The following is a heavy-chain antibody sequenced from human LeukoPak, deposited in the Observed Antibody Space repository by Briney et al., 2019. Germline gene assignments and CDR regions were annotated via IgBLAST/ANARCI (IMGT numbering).Heavy chain of an antibody. V-gene: IGHV1-8*03. CDR1: GYTFTTYH. J-gene: IGHJ4*02. Sequence: ASVKVSCKTSGYTFTTYHINWVRQATGQGLEWLGRMNPYSGDRGYAQKVEGRLSITSDTSISTAYMDLSSLRSDDTAVYCCARAASWTASGYDYWGQGTLVTVSS. D-gene: IGHD3/OR15-3a*01. CDR2: MNPYSGDR. CDR3: ARAASWTASGYDY.